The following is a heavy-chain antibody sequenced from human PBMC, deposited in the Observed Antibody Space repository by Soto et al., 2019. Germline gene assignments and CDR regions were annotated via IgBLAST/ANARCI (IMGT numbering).Heavy chain of an antibody. CDR1: GGTFSIYT. D-gene: IGHD2-2*01. CDR3: ARDLPEYCSSTSCYPGPYYYYYMDV. V-gene: IGHV1-69*04. Sequence: SVKVSCKASGGTFSIYTIIWVRQAPGQGLEWMGRIIPILGIANYAQKFQGRVTITADKSTSTAYMELSSLRSEDTAVYYCARDLPEYCSSTSCYPGPYYYYYMDVWGKGTTVTVSS. J-gene: IGHJ6*03. CDR2: IIPILGIA.